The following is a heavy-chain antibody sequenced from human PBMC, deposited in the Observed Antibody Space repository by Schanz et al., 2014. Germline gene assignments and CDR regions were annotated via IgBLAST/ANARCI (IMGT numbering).Heavy chain of an antibody. CDR3: AKSQGSSFDS. CDR1: GFTLSNYA. D-gene: IGHD6-13*01. Sequence: EVQLVESGGGLVKPGGSLRLSCAASGFTLSNYAMSWVRQAPGKGLEYVSAISHDGYSTYYADSVKGRFTISRDNSKNTLYLQMSSLRAEDTAVYYCAKSQGSSFDSWGQGTLVTVSS. CDR2: ISHDGYST. J-gene: IGHJ4*02. V-gene: IGHV3-64D*06.